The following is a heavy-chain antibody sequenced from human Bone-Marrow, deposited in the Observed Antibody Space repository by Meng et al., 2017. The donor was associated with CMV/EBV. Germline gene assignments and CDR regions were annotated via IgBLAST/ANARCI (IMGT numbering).Heavy chain of an antibody. V-gene: IGHV1-18*01. CDR1: GYTFTSYG. J-gene: IGHJ4*02. CDR2: ISAYNGNT. Sequence: ASVKVSCKASGYTFTSYGISWVRQAPGQGLEWMGWISAYNGNTNYAQKLQGRVTMTTDTSTSTAYMELSRLRSYDTAVYYCARAIVREIILSGWDSWGQGTLVTVSS. CDR3: ARAIVREIILSGWDS. D-gene: IGHD3-10*01.